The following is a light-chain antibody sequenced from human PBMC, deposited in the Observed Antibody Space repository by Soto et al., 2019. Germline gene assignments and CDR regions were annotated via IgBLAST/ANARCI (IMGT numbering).Light chain of an antibody. CDR3: QQYNNCPPLP. CDR1: QSVSNN. J-gene: IGKJ4*01. V-gene: IGKV3D-15*01. Sequence: EIVMTQSPATLSVSPGERATLSCRASQSVSNNLAWYQQKPGQAPRLLIYGASTRATGIPARFSGSGSGTEFTLTISSLQSEDFAVYYCQQYNNCPPLPFRGGIKVEIK. CDR2: GAS.